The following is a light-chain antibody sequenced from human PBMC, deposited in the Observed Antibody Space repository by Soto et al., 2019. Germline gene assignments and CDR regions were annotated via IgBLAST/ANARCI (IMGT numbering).Light chain of an antibody. Sequence: DIQMTQSPPSLSASVGDRVTITCRASQSISSYLNWYQQKPGKAPKLLIYAASSLQSGVPSRFSGSASGTDFTLTISSLQPEDFATYYCQQSYSTPVTFGQGTKVEIK. CDR1: QSISSY. CDR3: QQSYSTPVT. CDR2: AAS. J-gene: IGKJ1*01. V-gene: IGKV1-39*01.